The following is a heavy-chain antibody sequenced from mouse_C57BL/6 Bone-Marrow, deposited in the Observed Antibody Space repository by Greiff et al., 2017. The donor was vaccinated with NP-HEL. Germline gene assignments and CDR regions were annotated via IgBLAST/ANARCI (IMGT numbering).Heavy chain of an antibody. Sequence: EVKVVESGGGLVQPGGSLSLSCAASGFTFTDYYMSWVRQPPVKALEWLGFIRNKANGYTTEYSASVKGRFTISRDNSQSILYLQMNALRAEDSATYYCVSNYYFDYWGQGTTLTVSS. V-gene: IGHV7-3*01. D-gene: IGHD2-5*01. CDR3: VSNYYFDY. CDR1: GFTFTDYY. J-gene: IGHJ2*01. CDR2: IRNKANGYTT.